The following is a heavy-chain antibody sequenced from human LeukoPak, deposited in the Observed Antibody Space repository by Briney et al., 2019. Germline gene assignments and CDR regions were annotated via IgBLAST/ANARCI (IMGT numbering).Heavy chain of an antibody. V-gene: IGHV3-23*01. Sequence: GGSLRLSCSVSGFTLSPYDMSWVRPAPGKGGEWVSAISGSGGSTYYADSVKGRFTISRDNSKNTLYLQLKSLRAEDTAVYYCAKDSSSGTYFDYWGQGTLVTVSS. CDR2: ISGSGGST. J-gene: IGHJ4*02. D-gene: IGHD1-26*01. CDR3: AKDSSSGTYFDY. CDR1: GFTLSPYD.